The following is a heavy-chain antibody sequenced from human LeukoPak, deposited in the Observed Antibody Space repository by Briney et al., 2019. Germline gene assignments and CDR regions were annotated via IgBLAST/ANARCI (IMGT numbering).Heavy chain of an antibody. CDR1: GYTFTSYD. Sequence: GASVKVSCKASGYTFTSYDINWVRQATGQGLEWMGWMNPNSGNTGYAQKFQGRVTMTRNNSISTAYMELSSLRSEDTAVYYCARVDILTGYCHFDYWGQGPLVTVSS. D-gene: IGHD3-9*01. J-gene: IGHJ4*02. CDR3: ARVDILTGYCHFDY. CDR2: MNPNSGNT. V-gene: IGHV1-8*01.